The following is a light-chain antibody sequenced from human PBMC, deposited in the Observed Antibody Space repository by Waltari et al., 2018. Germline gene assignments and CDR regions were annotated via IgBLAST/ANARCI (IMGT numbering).Light chain of an antibody. Sequence: DIQMTQSPSSLSASVGERVTITCRASQKITTSLNWYQQKLGKAPNLMIYDASSVQSGVPARFSGSGSETDFNLTLSSLQPEDFAIYYCQQSYRTPPTFGGGTMVEI. J-gene: IGKJ4*01. V-gene: IGKV1-39*01. CDR2: DAS. CDR3: QQSYRTPPT. CDR1: QKITTS.